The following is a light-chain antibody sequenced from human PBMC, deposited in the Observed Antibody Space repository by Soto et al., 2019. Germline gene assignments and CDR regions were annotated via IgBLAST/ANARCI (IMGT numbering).Light chain of an antibody. CDR2: RDN. CDR1: SSDIGSNP. V-gene: IGLV1-44*01. Sequence: QSVLTQPPSASGTPGQRFAISCSGGSSDIGSNPVNWYLHLPGAAPKLLIYRDNQRPSGVPDRFSGSKSGTSASLTISGLQSEDEGDYFCAAWDVKIYAPVFRGGTK. CDR3: AAWDVKIYAPV. J-gene: IGLJ2*01.